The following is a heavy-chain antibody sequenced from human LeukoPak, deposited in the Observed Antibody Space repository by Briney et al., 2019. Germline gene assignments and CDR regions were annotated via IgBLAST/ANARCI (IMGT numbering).Heavy chain of an antibody. CDR2: ISAYNGNT. J-gene: IGHJ4*02. CDR3: ARGPLARHYFDY. D-gene: IGHD1-1*01. V-gene: IGHV1-18*01. CDR1: GYTFTSYD. Sequence: ASVKVSCKASGYTFTSYDINWVRQAPGQGLEWMGWISAYNGNTNYAQKLQGRVTMTTDTSTSTAYMELRSLRSDDTAVYYCARGPLARHYFDYWGQGTLVTVSS.